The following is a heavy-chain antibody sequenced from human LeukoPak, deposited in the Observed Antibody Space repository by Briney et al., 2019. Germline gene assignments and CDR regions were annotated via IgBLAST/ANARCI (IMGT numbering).Heavy chain of an antibody. CDR3: ARDRSLLLWFGEPPDY. J-gene: IGHJ4*02. CDR1: GYTFTSYG. CDR2: ISAYNGNT. Sequence: ASVKVSCKASGYTFTSYGISWVRQAPGQGLEWMGWISAYNGNTNYAQKLQGRVTMTTDTSTSTAYMELRSLRSDDTAVYYCARDRSLLLWFGEPPDYWGQGTLVTVSS. V-gene: IGHV1-18*01. D-gene: IGHD3-10*01.